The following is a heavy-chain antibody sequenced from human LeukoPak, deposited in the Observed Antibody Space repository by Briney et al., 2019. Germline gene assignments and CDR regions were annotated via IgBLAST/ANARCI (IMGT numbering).Heavy chain of an antibody. CDR1: GFPFSAYS. Sequence: GGSLRLSCAASGFPFSAYSMNWVRQAPGKGLEWVSSIGGSSNYVFYADSVKGRFTISRDNAKNSLYLQMSGLRAADTAVYYCAKAYYDSSGYSYYFDSWGQGTLVTVSS. J-gene: IGHJ4*02. CDR2: IGGSSNYV. CDR3: AKAYYDSSGYSYYFDS. V-gene: IGHV3-21*01. D-gene: IGHD3-22*01.